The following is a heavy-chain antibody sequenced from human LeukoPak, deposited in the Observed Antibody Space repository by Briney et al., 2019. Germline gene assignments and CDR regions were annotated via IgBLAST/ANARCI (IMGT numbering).Heavy chain of an antibody. CDR1: GFTFDDYA. V-gene: IGHV3-9*01. CDR3: ARDGRSGYYLGTTNYGMDV. J-gene: IGHJ6*02. D-gene: IGHD3-3*01. CDR2: ISWNSGSI. Sequence: GGSLRLSCAASGFTFDDYAMHWVRQAPGKGLEWVSGISWNSGSIGYADSVKGRFTISRDNAKNSLYLQMNSLRAEDTALYYCARDGRSGYYLGTTNYGMDVWGQGTTVTVSS.